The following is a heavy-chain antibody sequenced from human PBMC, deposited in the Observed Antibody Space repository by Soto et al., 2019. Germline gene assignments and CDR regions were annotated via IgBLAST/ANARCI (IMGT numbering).Heavy chain of an antibody. CDR1: VFTFNDYA. V-gene: IGHV3-30*03. D-gene: IGHD3-22*01. CDR2: ISSDGHHQ. CDR3: SRGTYYPQSSGLHADY. Sequence: PGWSLRLSCATSVFTFNDYAMYWVRQAPGQGLEWVAMISSDGHHQFYVDNLRGRFTVSRDNSKNTLFLQMNSLRPEDTAVYYCSRGTYYPQSSGLHADYWGPGTVVTVSS. J-gene: IGHJ4*02.